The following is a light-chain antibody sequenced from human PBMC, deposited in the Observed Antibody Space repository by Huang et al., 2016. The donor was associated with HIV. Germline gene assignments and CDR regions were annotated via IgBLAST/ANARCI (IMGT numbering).Light chain of an antibody. CDR2: ETS. CDR1: HSVVNK. CDR3: QHYNNWPLT. V-gene: IGKV3-15*01. Sequence: EIVMTQSPAVLSMSPGERVTLTCRASHSVVNKLAWYQQKPGRAPRRVIYETSTRSSGVPDRFRGSGSGTNFSLTINSLQSEDLAVYYCQHYNNWPLTFGGGTRVEIK. J-gene: IGKJ4*01.